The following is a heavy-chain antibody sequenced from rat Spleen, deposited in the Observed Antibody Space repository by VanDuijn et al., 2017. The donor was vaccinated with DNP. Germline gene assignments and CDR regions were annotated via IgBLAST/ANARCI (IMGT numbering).Heavy chain of an antibody. Sequence: EVQLVESGGGLVQPGRSLKLSCAVSGITFSDHNMAWVRQAPNKSLEWVATISYDGSYTYYRDSVKGRFTISRDNAKSTLYLQMDSLRYEDKATYYCAGRPPPTRGPFDYWGQGVTVTVSS. V-gene: IGHV5-7*01. D-gene: IGHD1-4*01. CDR1: GITFSDHN. CDR2: ISYDGSYT. J-gene: IGHJ2*01. CDR3: AGRPPPTRGPFDY.